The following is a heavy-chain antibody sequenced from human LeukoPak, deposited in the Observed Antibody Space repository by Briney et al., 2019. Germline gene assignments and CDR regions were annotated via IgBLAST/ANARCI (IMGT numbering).Heavy chain of an antibody. Sequence: PGGSLRLSCAASGLTVSSNYMSWVRQAPGKGLEWVSVIYSGGSTYYAGSVKGRFTISRDNSKNTLYLQMNSLRAEDTAVYYCARVYGYSDAFDIWGQGTMVTVSS. CDR1: GLTVSSNY. D-gene: IGHD3-22*01. CDR3: ARVYGYSDAFDI. V-gene: IGHV3-53*01. CDR2: IYSGGST. J-gene: IGHJ3*02.